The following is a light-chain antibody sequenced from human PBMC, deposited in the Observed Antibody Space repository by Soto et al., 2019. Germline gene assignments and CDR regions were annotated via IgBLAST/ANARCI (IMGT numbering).Light chain of an antibody. Sequence: DIQMTQSPSILSASVGDRVAITCRASQTISTWLAWYQLKPGKAPKLLIFDASSLESGVPSRFGGSGSGTEFTLTISSLQPDDFATYYCPQYNTYSWTFGQGTKV. V-gene: IGKV1-5*01. J-gene: IGKJ1*01. CDR2: DAS. CDR3: PQYNTYSWT. CDR1: QTISTW.